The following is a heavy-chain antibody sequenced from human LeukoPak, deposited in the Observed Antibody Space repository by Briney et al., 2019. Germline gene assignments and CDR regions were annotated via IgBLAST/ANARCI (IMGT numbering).Heavy chain of an antibody. CDR3: ARGLKSYSSGYYFDY. Sequence: SETLSLTCAVYGGSFSAYYWSWLRQPPGKGLEWIGEINHSGSTDYNPSLKSRVTISVDTSKNQFSLKLSSVTAADTAVYYCARGLKSYSSGYYFDYWGQGTLVTVSS. J-gene: IGHJ4*02. D-gene: IGHD3-22*01. V-gene: IGHV4-34*01. CDR1: GGSFSAYY. CDR2: INHSGST.